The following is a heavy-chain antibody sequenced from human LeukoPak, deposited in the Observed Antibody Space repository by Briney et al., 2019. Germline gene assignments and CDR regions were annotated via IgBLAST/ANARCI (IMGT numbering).Heavy chain of an antibody. V-gene: IGHV3-7*01. CDR1: GFTFSDFW. Sequence: GGSLRLSCAASGFTFSDFWMSWVRQAPGKGLEWVANINQDGSAKYYVDSLKGRFTISRDNAKNSLYLQVNSLRAEDTAVYYCARDKIVGPTLLDHWGQGTLVTVSS. J-gene: IGHJ4*02. D-gene: IGHD1-26*01. CDR2: INQDGSAK. CDR3: ARDKIVGPTLLDH.